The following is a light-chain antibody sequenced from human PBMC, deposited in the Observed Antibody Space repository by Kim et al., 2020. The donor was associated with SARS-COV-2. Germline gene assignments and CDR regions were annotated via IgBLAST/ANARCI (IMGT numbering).Light chain of an antibody. Sequence: SAGETATLCCRARQSVTNSYVAWYQQKPGQAPRLLIDGACSRATGILDRFSGSGSGTDFTLTSSRLEPEDVAVYYCQQYGTSLYTFGQGTKLEI. CDR1: QSVTNSY. J-gene: IGKJ2*01. CDR2: GAC. V-gene: IGKV3-20*01. CDR3: QQYGTSLYT.